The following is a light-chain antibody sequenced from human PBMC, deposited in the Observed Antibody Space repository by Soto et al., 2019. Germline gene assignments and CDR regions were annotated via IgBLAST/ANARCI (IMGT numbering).Light chain of an antibody. CDR1: NSDVGGYNY. CDR2: EVS. J-gene: IGLJ3*02. V-gene: IGLV2-14*01. Sequence: QSALTQPASVSGSPGQSIAISCTGTNSDVGGYNYVSWYQHHPGKAPKLIIYEVSTRPSGVSNRFSGSKSGNTASLTISGLQAEDEADYYCSSYTSSATWVFGGGTELTVL. CDR3: SSYTSSATWV.